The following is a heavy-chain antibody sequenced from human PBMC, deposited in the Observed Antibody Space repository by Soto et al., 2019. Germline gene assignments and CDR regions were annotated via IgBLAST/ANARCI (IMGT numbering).Heavy chain of an antibody. CDR2: ISSSSSYI. Sequence: GGSLRLSCASSGFTFSSYSMNCFRQAPGNGLEWVSSISSSSSYIYYADSVKGRFTISRDNAKNSLYLQMNSLRAEDTAVYYCARGEYSSPFPHGYWGQGTLVTVSS. CDR1: GFTFSSYS. J-gene: IGHJ4*02. CDR3: ARGEYSSPFPHGY. V-gene: IGHV3-21*01. D-gene: IGHD6-6*01.